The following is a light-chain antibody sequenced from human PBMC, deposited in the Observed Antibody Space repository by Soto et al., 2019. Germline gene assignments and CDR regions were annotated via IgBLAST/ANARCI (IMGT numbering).Light chain of an antibody. Sequence: EIVLTQSPGTLSLSPGERATLSCRASQSVSGSHLAWYQQKPGQAPRLLIYGASSRATGIPDRFSGSGSGTVFTLTISRQEPEDFAVYYCQQYGGSTLVTFGGGTKVEIK. CDR3: QQYGGSTLVT. J-gene: IGKJ4*01. CDR1: QSVSGSH. V-gene: IGKV3-20*01. CDR2: GAS.